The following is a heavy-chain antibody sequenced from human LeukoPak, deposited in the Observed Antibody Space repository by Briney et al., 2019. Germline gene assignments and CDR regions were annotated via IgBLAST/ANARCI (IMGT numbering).Heavy chain of an antibody. CDR2: IIPIFGTA. D-gene: IGHD2-21*01. J-gene: IGHJ4*02. V-gene: IGHV1-69*13. CDR1: GGTFSSYA. CDR3: ARDQFCGGDCYYFDY. Sequence: ASVKVSCKASGGTFSSYAISWVRQAPGQGLEWMGGIIPIFGTANYAQKSQGRVTITADESTSTAYMELSSLRSEDTAVYYCARDQFCGGDCYYFDYWGQGTLVTVSS.